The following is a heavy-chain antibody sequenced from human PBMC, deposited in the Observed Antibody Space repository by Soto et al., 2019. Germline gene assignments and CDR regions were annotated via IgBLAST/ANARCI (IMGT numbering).Heavy chain of an antibody. D-gene: IGHD5-18*01. CDR3: ARYKRGYSYGYPAYYGMDV. CDR1: GGTFSSYA. V-gene: IGHV1-69*01. CDR2: IIPIFGTA. J-gene: IGHJ6*02. Sequence: QVQLVQSGAEVKKPGSSVKVSCKASGGTFSSYAISWVRQAPGQGLEWMGGIIPIFGTANYAQKFQGRVTITADESTSTAYMELSSLRSEDTAVYYCARYKRGYSYGYPAYYGMDVWGQGTTVTVSS.